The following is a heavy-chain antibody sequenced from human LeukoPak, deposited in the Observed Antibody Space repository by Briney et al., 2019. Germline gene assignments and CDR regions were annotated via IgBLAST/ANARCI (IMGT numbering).Heavy chain of an antibody. CDR1: GFTFSSYG. J-gene: IGHJ4*02. Sequence: PGGSLRLSCAASGFTFSSYGMHWVRQAPGKGLEWVAFIRYDGSNKYYADSVKGRFTISRDNSKNTLYLHINSLRPEDTALYYCVKDNPLDYWGQGTLVIVSS. D-gene: IGHD1-14*01. V-gene: IGHV3-30*02. CDR3: VKDNPLDY. CDR2: IRYDGSNK.